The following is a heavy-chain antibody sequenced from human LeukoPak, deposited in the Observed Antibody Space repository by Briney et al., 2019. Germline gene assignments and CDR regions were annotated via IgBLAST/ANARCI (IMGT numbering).Heavy chain of an antibody. Sequence: PSETLSLTCPVSGGSIGLHYWSWIRQPPGKGLEWIASINYSGSTYYNPSLKSRVTISVDTSENQFSLKLSSVTAADTAVYYCASYVVYGSGKYYFYYWGQGTLVTVSS. CDR1: GGSIGLHY. J-gene: IGHJ4*02. D-gene: IGHD3-10*01. CDR2: INYSGST. CDR3: ASYVVYGSGKYYFYY. V-gene: IGHV4-59*04.